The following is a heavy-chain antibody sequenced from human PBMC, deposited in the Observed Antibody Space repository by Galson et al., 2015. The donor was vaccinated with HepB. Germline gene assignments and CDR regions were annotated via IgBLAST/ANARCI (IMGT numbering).Heavy chain of an antibody. J-gene: IGHJ4*02. D-gene: IGHD6-19*01. CDR3: AKRRDSSGWYIDY. CDR1: GFTFSSYA. V-gene: IGHV3-23*01. CDR2: ISGSGGST. Sequence: SLRLSCAASGFTFSSYAMSWVRQAPGKGLEWVSAISGSGGSTYYADSVKGRFTISRDNSKNTLYLQMNSLRAEDTAVYYCAKRRDSSGWYIDYWGQGTLVTVSS.